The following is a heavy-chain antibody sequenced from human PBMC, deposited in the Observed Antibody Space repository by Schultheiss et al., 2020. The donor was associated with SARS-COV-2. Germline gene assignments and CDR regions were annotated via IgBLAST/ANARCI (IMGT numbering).Heavy chain of an antibody. V-gene: IGHV4-30-4*02. J-gene: IGHJ4*01. CDR1: GGSISSGGYY. CDR2: IYYSGST. D-gene: IGHD2-21*02. Sequence: SETLSLTCTVSGGSISSGGYYWSWIRQPPGKGLEWIGYIYYSGSTYYNPSLKSRVTISVDTSKNQFSLKLSSVTAADTALYYCARHRGDPPFDYWGQGTLVTVSS. CDR3: ARHRGDPPFDY.